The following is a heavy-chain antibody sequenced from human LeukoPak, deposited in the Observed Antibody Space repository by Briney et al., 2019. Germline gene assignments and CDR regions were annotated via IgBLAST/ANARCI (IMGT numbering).Heavy chain of an antibody. Sequence: PGESLRLSCAASGFTFTSYAMNWVRQAPGKGLEWVSTISGSGSSSYYVDSVKGRFSISRDNSKNTLYLQMNSLRAEDTAEYYSAKDSNGWYQRGSNYFDYWGQGTLVTVSS. J-gene: IGHJ4*02. CDR3: AKDSNGWYQRGSNYFDY. CDR1: GFTFTSYA. D-gene: IGHD6-19*01. CDR2: ISGSGSSS. V-gene: IGHV3-23*01.